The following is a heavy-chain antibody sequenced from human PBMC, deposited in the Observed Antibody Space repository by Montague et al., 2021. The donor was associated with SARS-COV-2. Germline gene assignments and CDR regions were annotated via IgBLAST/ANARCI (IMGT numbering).Heavy chain of an antibody. D-gene: IGHD6-13*01. J-gene: IGHJ6*02. CDR3: ARAGRQQLVRLSGMDV. CDR2: IYYSGST. V-gene: IGHV4-59*12. Sequence: SETLSLTCTVSGGSISSYYWSWIRQPPGKGPEWIGYIYYSGSTNYNPSLKSRVTISVDTSKNQFSLKLSSVTAADTAVYYCARAGRQQLVRLSGMDVWGQGTTVTVSS. CDR1: GGSISSYY.